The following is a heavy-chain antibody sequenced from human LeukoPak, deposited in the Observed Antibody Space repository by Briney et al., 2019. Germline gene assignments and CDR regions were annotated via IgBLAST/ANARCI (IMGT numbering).Heavy chain of an antibody. CDR1: GFTCNSCA. Sequence: PGGSLRLSCAASGFTCNSCAMSWVRQAPGKGLEWVSAISGGGTNTYYADSVKGRFTISRDNAKNSLYLQMNSLRAEDTAVYYCARGPYGDYIDAFDYWGQGTLVTVSS. V-gene: IGHV3-23*01. CDR3: ARGPYGDYIDAFDY. CDR2: ISGGGTNT. D-gene: IGHD4-17*01. J-gene: IGHJ4*02.